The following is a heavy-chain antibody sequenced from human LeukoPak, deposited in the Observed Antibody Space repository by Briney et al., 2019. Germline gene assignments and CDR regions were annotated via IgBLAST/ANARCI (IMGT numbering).Heavy chain of an antibody. V-gene: IGHV3-15*01. Sequence: GGSLRLSCAASGFTFSNAWMSWVRQAPGKGLEWVGRIKSKTDGGTTDYAAPVKGRFTISRDDSKNTLYLQTNSLKTEDTAVYYCTTQADCSSTSCYGMDVWGQGTTVTVSS. J-gene: IGHJ6*02. CDR1: GFTFSNAW. D-gene: IGHD2-2*01. CDR3: TTQADCSSTSCYGMDV. CDR2: IKSKTDGGTT.